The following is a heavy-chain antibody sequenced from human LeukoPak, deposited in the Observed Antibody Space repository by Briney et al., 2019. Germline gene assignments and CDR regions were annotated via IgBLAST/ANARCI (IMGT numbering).Heavy chain of an antibody. D-gene: IGHD6-6*01. V-gene: IGHV3-21*01. J-gene: IGHJ4*02. CDR3: ARDLSFYSSSSVGY. Sequence: GGSLRLSCAASGFTFSSYSMSWVRQAPGKGLEWVSSISSSSSYIYYADSVKGRFTISRDNAKNSLYLQMNSLRAEDTAVYYCARDLSFYSSSSVGYWGQGTLVTVSS. CDR2: ISSSSSYI. CDR1: GFTFSSYS.